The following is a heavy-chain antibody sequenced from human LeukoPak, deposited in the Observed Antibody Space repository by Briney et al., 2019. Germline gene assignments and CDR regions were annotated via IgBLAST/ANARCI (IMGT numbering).Heavy chain of an antibody. J-gene: IGHJ4*02. CDR1: GFTFSSYG. CDR3: ARDPEDLVLGVHYFDY. Sequence: GGSLRLSCAASGFTFSSYGMHWVRQAPGKGLEWVAFIRYDGSNKYCADSVKGRFTISRDNSKNTLYLQMNSLRAEDTAVYYCARDPEDLVLGVHYFDYWGQGTLVAVSS. V-gene: IGHV3-30*02. CDR2: IRYDGSNK. D-gene: IGHD1-1*01.